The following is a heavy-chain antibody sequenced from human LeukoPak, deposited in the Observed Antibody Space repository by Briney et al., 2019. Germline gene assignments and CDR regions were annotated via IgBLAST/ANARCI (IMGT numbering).Heavy chain of an antibody. D-gene: IGHD2-15*01. V-gene: IGHV4-59*12. CDR2: IYYSGST. CDR1: GGSISSYY. Sequence: SETLSLTCTVSGGSISSYYWSWIRQPPGKGLEWIGYIYYSGSTNYNPSLKSRVTISVDTSRNQFSLKLNSVTAADTAVYYCALSSNCSGGSCYSIIRLFDYWGQGTLVTVSS. J-gene: IGHJ4*02. CDR3: ALSSNCSGGSCYSIIRLFDY.